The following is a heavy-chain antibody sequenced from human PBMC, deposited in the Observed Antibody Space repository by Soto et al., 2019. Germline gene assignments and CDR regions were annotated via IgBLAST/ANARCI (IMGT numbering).Heavy chain of an antibody. CDR1: GGTFSSYA. Sequence: ASVNVSCKASGGTFSSYAISWVRQAPGQGLEWMGGIIPIFGTANYAQKFQGRVTITADESTSTAYMELSSLRSEDTAVYYCARVGEGLRFDWFDPWGQGTLVTVSS. V-gene: IGHV1-69*13. D-gene: IGHD5-12*01. J-gene: IGHJ5*02. CDR2: IIPIFGTA. CDR3: ARVGEGLRFDWFDP.